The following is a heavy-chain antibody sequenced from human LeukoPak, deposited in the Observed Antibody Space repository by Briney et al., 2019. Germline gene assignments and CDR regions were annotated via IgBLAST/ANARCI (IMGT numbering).Heavy chain of an antibody. CDR2: FYYSGST. V-gene: IGHV4-59*01. CDR3: ARKRTGDQGYYFDY. CDR1: GXSIGSYY. D-gene: IGHD1-1*01. J-gene: IGHJ4*02. Sequence: SETLSLTCTVSGXSIGSYYWSWIRQPPGKGLEWIGYFYYSGSTNYNPSLKTRVTISVDTSKNQFSLKVSSVTAADTAVYYCARKRTGDQGYYFDYWGQGTLVTVSS.